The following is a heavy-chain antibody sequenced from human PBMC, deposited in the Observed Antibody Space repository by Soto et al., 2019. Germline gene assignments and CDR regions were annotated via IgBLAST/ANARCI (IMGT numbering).Heavy chain of an antibody. CDR3: ARGIQLRDGMDV. CDR1: GFTFTNHW. Sequence: EVQLVESGGGLVQPGGSLRLSCAATGFTFTNHWMHWVRQAPGKGLVWVSRINGDGTSTFYADSVKGRFAISRDHAMDTVYLQLSDLRGEDTAVYFCARGIQLRDGMDVWGQGTTVTVSS. CDR2: INGDGTST. J-gene: IGHJ6*02. D-gene: IGHD5-18*01. V-gene: IGHV3-74*01.